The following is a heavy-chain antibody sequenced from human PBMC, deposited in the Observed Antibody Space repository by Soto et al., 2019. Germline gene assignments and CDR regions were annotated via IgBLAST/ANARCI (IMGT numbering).Heavy chain of an antibody. V-gene: IGHV4-30-2*01. CDR3: ARAPPGPAPRWGV. CDR1: GGSISGGGYS. CDR2: IYPTGKT. Sequence: SETLSLTCTVSGGSISGGGYSWSWIRQTPGKGLEWIGYIYPTGKTYYNPSLENRATLSIDTSQNQFSLQLTSVTAADTAVYYCARAPPGPAPRWGVWGHGTTVTVSS. J-gene: IGHJ6*02. D-gene: IGHD3-16*01.